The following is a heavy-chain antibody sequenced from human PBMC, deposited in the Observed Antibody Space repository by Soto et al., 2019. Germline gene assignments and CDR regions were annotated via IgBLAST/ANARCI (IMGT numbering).Heavy chain of an antibody. V-gene: IGHV3-7*03. J-gene: IGHJ4*02. CDR1: GFTFSTYW. CDR3: AGWGGHDYNY. CDR2: INPDGNVG. Sequence: EVQLLGSGGGLVQPGGSLRLSCVGSGFTFSTYWMNWVRQAPGKGLEWVANINPDGNVGTYVDSVRGRFTTSRDNAKNSLYLKMNSVRADDTVVYFCAGWGGHDYNYWGQGIMVTVSS. D-gene: IGHD4-4*01.